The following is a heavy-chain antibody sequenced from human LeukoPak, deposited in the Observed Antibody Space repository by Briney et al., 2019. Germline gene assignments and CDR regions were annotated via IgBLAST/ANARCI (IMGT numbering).Heavy chain of an antibody. CDR1: GFTLSSYA. V-gene: IGHV3-23*01. J-gene: IGHJ4*02. D-gene: IGHD6-6*01. CDR2: ISNGGST. CDR3: AKETSSSFDY. Sequence: GGSLRLSCAASGFTLSSYAMNWVRQAPGKGLEWVSGISNGGSTYYADSVKGRFTISRDYFQNTLYLQMNSLRAEDTAVYYCAKETSSSFDYWGQGTLVTVSS.